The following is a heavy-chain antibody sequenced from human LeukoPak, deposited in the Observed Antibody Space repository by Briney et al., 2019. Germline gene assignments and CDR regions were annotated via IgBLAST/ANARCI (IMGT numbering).Heavy chain of an antibody. CDR3: AKQSNGGYFDY. D-gene: IGHD3-16*01. J-gene: IGHJ4*02. CDR1: GGSIRSSYYY. V-gene: IGHV4-39*01. CDR2: IYYSGST. Sequence: NPSETLSLTCTVSGGSIRSSYYYWGWIRQPPGKGLEWIGSIYYSGSTYYNPSLKSRVTISVDTSKNQFSLKLSSVTAADTAVYYCAKQSNGGYFDYWGQGTLVTVSS.